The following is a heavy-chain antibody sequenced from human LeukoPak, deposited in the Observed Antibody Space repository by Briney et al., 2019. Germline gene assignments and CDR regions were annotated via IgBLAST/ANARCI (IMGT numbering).Heavy chain of an antibody. CDR1: GFTFSSYS. V-gene: IGHV3-21*01. CDR3: ARDYYDSSGYESIYYYGMDV. CDR2: ISSSSSYI. D-gene: IGHD3-22*01. Sequence: PGGSLRLSCAASGFTFSSYSMNWVRQAPGKGLEWVSSISSSSSYIYYADSVKGRFTISRDNAKNSLYLQMNSLRAEDTAVYYCARDYYDSSGYESIYYYGMDVWGQGTTVTVSS. J-gene: IGHJ6*02.